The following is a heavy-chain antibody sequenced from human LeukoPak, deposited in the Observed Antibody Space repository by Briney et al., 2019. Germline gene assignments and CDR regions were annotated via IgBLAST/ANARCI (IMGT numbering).Heavy chain of an antibody. CDR1: GGSFSGYY. CDR3: ARGRGYYGSGMLYGMDV. Sequence: PSETLSLTCAVYGGSFSGYYWSWIRQPPGKGLEWIGEINHSGSTNYNPSLKSRVTISVDTSKNQFSLKLSSVTAADTAAYYCARGRGYYGSGMLYGMDVWGKGTTVTVSS. CDR2: INHSGST. J-gene: IGHJ6*04. V-gene: IGHV4-34*01. D-gene: IGHD3-10*01.